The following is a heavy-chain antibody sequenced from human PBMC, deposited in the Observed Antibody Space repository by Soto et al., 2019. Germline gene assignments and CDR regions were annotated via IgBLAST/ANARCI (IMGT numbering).Heavy chain of an antibody. V-gene: IGHV1-8*01. D-gene: IGHD1-20*01. CDR3: ARASMYIWNDH. Sequence: QVQLVQSGAEVKRPGASVKVSCEASGYTFTTYDINWVRQASGQGLEWMGCVNPSSGNTDYAQKFHVRVTMTRVTSISTAYMELSSLKSDDTAIYYCARASMYIWNDHCGQGTLVTVSS. J-gene: IGHJ5*02. CDR2: VNPSSGNT. CDR1: GYTFTTYD.